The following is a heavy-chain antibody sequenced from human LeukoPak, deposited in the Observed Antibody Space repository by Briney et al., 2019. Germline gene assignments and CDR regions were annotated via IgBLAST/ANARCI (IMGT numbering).Heavy chain of an antibody. J-gene: IGHJ4*02. CDR3: ARRVRGQQLVQYFDY. CDR1: GFTFSDYY. V-gene: IGHV3-11*03. D-gene: IGHD6-13*01. CDR2: ISSSSSYT. Sequence: PGGSLRLSCAASGFTFSDYYMSWIRQAPGKGLEWVSYISSSSSYTNYADSVKGRFTISRDNAKNSLYLQMNSLRAVDTAVYYCARRVRGQQLVQYFDYWGQGTLVTVSS.